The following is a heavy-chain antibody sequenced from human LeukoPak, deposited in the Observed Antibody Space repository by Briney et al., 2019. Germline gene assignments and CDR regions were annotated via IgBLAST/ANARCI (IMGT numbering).Heavy chain of an antibody. J-gene: IGHJ3*02. Sequence: SETLSLTCAVYGGSFSGYYWSWVRQPPGKGLEWIGEIIHSGSTNYNPSLESRVTISVDTSKNQLSLKLISVTAADTAVYYCARTRDAFDIWGQGTMVTVSS. CDR2: IIHSGST. CDR3: ARTRDAFDI. CDR1: GGSFSGYY. V-gene: IGHV4-34*12.